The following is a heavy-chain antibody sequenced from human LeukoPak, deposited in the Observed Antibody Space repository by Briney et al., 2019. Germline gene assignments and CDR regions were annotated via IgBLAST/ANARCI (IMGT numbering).Heavy chain of an antibody. V-gene: IGHV3-23*01. D-gene: IGHD6-13*01. CDR3: AKEERSSWYFHEVDY. CDR2: ISVSGSRI. J-gene: IGHJ4*02. CDR1: GFTFSSYA. Sequence: PGGSLRLSCAASGFTFSSYAMSWVRQAPGKGLEWVSDISVSGSRIYYADSVKGRFTISRDNSKNTLYLQMNSLRAEDTAVYYCAKEERSSWYFHEVDYWGQGTLVTVSS.